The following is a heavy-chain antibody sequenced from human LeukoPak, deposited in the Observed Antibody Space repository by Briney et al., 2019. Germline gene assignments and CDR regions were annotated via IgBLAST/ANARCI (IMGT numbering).Heavy chain of an antibody. D-gene: IGHD3-10*01. Sequence: SETLSLTCAVSGGSISSSNWWSWVRQPPGKGLEWIGEIYHSGSTNYNPSLKSRVNISVDKSKNQFSLKLSSVTAADTAVYYCARDSEYYYGSGSFNWFDPWGQGTLVTVSS. V-gene: IGHV4-4*02. CDR1: GGSISSSNW. CDR3: ARDSEYYYGSGSFNWFDP. J-gene: IGHJ5*02. CDR2: IYHSGST.